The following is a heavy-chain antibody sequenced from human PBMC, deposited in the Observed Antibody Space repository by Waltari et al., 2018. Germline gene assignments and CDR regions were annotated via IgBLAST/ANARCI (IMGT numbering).Heavy chain of an antibody. J-gene: IGHJ4*02. CDR2: INHSGST. V-gene: IGHV4-34*01. Sequence: QVQLQQWGAGLLKPSETLSLTCAVYGGSFSGYYWSWIRQPPGKGLEWIGEINHSGSTNYNPSLKSRVTISVDTAKNQFSRKLSSVTAADTAVYYCARHSVGATTTPPTGFDYWGQGTLVTVSS. CDR3: ARHSVGATTTPPTGFDY. D-gene: IGHD1-26*01. CDR1: GGSFSGYY.